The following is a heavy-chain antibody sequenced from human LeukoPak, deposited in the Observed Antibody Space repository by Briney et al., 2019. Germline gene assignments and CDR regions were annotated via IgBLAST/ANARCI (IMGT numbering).Heavy chain of an antibody. V-gene: IGHV4-59*01. J-gene: IGHJ4*02. Sequence: SETLSLTCTVSGGSISRYYWNWLRQPPGERLEWIGWIHYSGSTAYNPSLESRVTMSVDTSKNHISLKMTSVTAADTATYYCARWGYFDSSGYFVVDYWGQGALATVSS. CDR1: GGSISRYY. CDR2: IHYSGST. D-gene: IGHD3-22*01. CDR3: ARWGYFDSSGYFVVDY.